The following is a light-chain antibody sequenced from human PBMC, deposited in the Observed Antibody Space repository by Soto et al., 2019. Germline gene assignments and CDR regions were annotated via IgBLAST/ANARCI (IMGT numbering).Light chain of an antibody. J-gene: IGKJ2*01. V-gene: IGKV1-6*01. CDR2: AAS. CDR1: QGIKND. CDR3: LQDYNYPYT. Sequence: ATQMTQSPSSLSASVGDRVTITCRASQGIKNDVAWYQHKPGKAPKLLIFAASSLQSGVPSRFSGSGSGTDFTLTISSLQPEDFATYYCLQDYNYPYTFGQGTKLEIK.